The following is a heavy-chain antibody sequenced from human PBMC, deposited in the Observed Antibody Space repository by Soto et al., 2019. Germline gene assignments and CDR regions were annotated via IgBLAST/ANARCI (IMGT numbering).Heavy chain of an antibody. Sequence: SETLSLTCTVSGGSISSGDYYWSWIRQPPGKGLEWIGYIYYSGRTYYNPSLKSRVNISVDKSKNHFSLMLSSLTAADMAVFYCAMHVRPYYYDSSGYYFFGYFDYWGQGTLVTVSS. J-gene: IGHJ4*02. CDR3: AMHVRPYYYDSSGYYFFGYFDY. CDR1: GGSISSGDYY. V-gene: IGHV4-30-4*01. CDR2: IYYSGRT. D-gene: IGHD3-22*01.